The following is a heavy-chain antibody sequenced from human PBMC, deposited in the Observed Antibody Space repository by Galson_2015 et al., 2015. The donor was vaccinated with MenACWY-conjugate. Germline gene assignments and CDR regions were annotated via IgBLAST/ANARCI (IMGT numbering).Heavy chain of an antibody. Sequence: SLRLSCAASGFTFSKCAMSWVRQAPGKGLEWVSGISASGGDIDYADSVKGRFTISRDNSKNTVYLQMNSLRAEDTAVYHCAKGANSYISSGKRYDALDIWGQAEIVTV. V-gene: IGHV3-23*01. CDR1: GFTFSKCA. CDR3: AKGANSYISSGKRYDALDI. CDR2: ISASGGDI. J-gene: IGHJ3*02. D-gene: IGHD3-22*01.